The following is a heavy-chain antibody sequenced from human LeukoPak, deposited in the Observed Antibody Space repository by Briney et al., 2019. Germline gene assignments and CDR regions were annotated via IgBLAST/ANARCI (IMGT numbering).Heavy chain of an antibody. CDR2: ISGSGGST. D-gene: IGHD3-3*01. CDR1: GFTVSSNY. V-gene: IGHV3-23*01. Sequence: PGGSLRLSCAASGFTVSSNYMSWVRQAPGKGLEWVSAISGSGGSTYYADSVKGRFTISRDNSKNTLYLQMNSLRAEDTAVYYCAMAYDFWSGSLTWGQGTLVAVSS. J-gene: IGHJ5*02. CDR3: AMAYDFWSGSLT.